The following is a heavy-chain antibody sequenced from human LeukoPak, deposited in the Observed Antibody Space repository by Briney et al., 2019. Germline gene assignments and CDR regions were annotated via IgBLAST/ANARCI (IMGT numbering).Heavy chain of an antibody. CDR2: IYYSGST. D-gene: IGHD5-18*01. J-gene: IGHJ4*02. CDR3: ARHSTAMVTLDY. CDR1: GGSISSYY. Sequence: PSETLSLTCTVSGGSISSYYWGWIRQPPGKGLEWIGIIYYSGSTYYNPSLKGRVTISVDTSKNQFSLKLSSVTAADTAVYYCARHSTAMVTLDYWGQGTLVTVSS. V-gene: IGHV4-39*01.